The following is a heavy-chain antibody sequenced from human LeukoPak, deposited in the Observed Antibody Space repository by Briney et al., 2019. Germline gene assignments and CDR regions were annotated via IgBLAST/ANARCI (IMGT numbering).Heavy chain of an antibody. CDR3: ARAHIGNDLFIDY. D-gene: IGHD2-21*01. CDR2: INPYSGAT. Sequence: GASVKVSCKASVYTFTDYYIHWMRQAPGQGLEWMGWINPYSGATNYAQKFQGRVTMTRDTSISTAYMDLSSLKSDDTAVYYCARAHIGNDLFIDYWGQGTLVTVSS. CDR1: VYTFTDYY. J-gene: IGHJ4*02. V-gene: IGHV1-2*02.